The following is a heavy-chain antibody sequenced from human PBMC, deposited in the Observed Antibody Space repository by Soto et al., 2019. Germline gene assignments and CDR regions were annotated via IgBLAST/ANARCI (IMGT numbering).Heavy chain of an antibody. D-gene: IGHD2-2*01. CDR3: AREGAITQSMDQ. J-gene: IGHJ4*02. CDR2: IIPIVDTT. V-gene: IGHV1-69*13. Sequence: SVKVSGKASGGTFGSYGISWVRQAPGQGLEWLGGIIPIVDTTNHAQKFQGRVTFIADESTTTVYMELSSLKFEDTAVYYCAREGAITQSMDQWGQGTLVTVSS. CDR1: GGTFGSYG.